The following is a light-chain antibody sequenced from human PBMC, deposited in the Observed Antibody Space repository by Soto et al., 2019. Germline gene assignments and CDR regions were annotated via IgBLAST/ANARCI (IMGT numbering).Light chain of an antibody. Sequence: EIVLTQSPATLYLSPGERATLSCRASQSVGTFLAWCQQKPGQAPRLIIYDASNRATGIPARFIGNGYGTDFDLTISRVEPEDFAVYYCQRRPNWPRTCGQGTKLDIK. CDR1: QSVGTF. V-gene: IGKV3-11*01. CDR3: QRRPNWPRT. CDR2: DAS. J-gene: IGKJ2*01.